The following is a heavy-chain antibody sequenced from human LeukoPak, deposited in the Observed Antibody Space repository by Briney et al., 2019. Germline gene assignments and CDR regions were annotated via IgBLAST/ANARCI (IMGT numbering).Heavy chain of an antibody. J-gene: IGHJ2*01. CDR1: GYTFTSYG. CDR2: ISNYNAYT. V-gene: IGHV1-18*01. Sequence: ASVKVSCKASGYTFTSYGITWVRQAPGQGLEWMGWISNYNAYTYYSQKLQGRVTMTTDTSTSTAYMELRSLRSDDTAVYYCARITMVRGVIFDWYFDLWGRGTLVTVSS. CDR3: ARITMVRGVIFDWYFDL. D-gene: IGHD3-10*01.